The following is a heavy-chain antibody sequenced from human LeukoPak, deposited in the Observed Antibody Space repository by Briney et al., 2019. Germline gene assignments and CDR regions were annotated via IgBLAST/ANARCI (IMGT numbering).Heavy chain of an antibody. J-gene: IGHJ3*02. CDR3: ARGTGGLGVAFHI. V-gene: IGHV3-21*03. CDR2: ISSGSSYI. Sequence: GGSLRLSCAASGFTFSSYKMNWVRQAPGKGLEWVSSISSGSSYIYYADSVKGRFTISRDNAKNSLYLQMNSPRAEDTAVYYCARGTGGLGVAFHIWGQGTMVTVSS. CDR1: GFTFSSYK. D-gene: IGHD3-16*01.